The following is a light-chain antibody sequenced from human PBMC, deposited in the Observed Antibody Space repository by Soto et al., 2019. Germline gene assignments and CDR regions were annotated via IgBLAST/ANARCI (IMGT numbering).Light chain of an antibody. J-gene: IGLJ1*01. CDR1: SIDVGGYNY. Sequence: QSVLTQPASVSGSPGQSITISCTGTSIDVGGYNYVSWYQQHPGKAPKLMIYDVSNRPSGVSNRFSGSKSGNTASLTISGLQAEDEADCYCSSYTSSSTVFGTGTKVTVL. CDR2: DVS. CDR3: SSYTSSSTV. V-gene: IGLV2-14*01.